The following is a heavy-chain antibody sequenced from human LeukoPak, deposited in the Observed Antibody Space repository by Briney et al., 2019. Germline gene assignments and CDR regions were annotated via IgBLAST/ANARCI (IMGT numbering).Heavy chain of an antibody. D-gene: IGHD4-23*01. CDR1: GGSISSYY. J-gene: IGHJ4*02. CDR2: IYYSGST. Sequence: SETLSLTCTVSGGSISSYYWSWIRQPPGKGLEWIGYIYYSGSTNYNPSLKSRVTISVDTSNNQFSLGLSSVTAADTAVYYCARHYGGDSLSYFDYWGQGTLVTVPS. V-gene: IGHV4-59*01. CDR3: ARHYGGDSLSYFDY.